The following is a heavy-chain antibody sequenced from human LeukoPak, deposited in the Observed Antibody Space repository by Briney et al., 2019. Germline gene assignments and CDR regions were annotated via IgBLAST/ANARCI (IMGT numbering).Heavy chain of an antibody. CDR1: GFTFSSYA. CDR3: AKVSGVYGDYFDY. Sequence: PGGSLRLSCAASGFTFSSYALSWVRQAPGKGLEWVSAISGSGGSTYYADSVKGRFTISRDNSKNTLYLQMDSLRAEDTAVYYCAKVSGVYGDYFDYWGQGTLVTVSS. D-gene: IGHD4-17*01. CDR2: ISGSGGST. J-gene: IGHJ4*02. V-gene: IGHV3-23*01.